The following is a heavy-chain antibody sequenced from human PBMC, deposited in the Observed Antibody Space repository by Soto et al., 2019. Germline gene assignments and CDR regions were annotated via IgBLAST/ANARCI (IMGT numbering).Heavy chain of an antibody. D-gene: IGHD3-10*01. V-gene: IGHV3-23*01. CDR2: ISGSGGST. CDR3: AKAPGRLWFGELSLNY. CDR1: GFTFSSYA. J-gene: IGHJ4*02. Sequence: EVQLLESGGGLVQPGGYLRLSCAASGFTFSSYAMSWVRQAPGKGLEWVSAISGSGGSTYYADSVKGRFTIARDNSKNTLYLQMNSLRAEDTAVYYCAKAPGRLWFGELSLNYWGQGTLVTVSS.